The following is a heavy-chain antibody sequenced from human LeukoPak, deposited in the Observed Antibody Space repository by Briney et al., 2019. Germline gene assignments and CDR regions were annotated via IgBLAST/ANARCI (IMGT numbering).Heavy chain of an antibody. D-gene: IGHD3-10*01. V-gene: IGHV1-58*02. Sequence: SVKVSCKASGFTFTSSAMQWVRQARGQRLECIGWIVVGSGNTNYAQKFQERVTITRDMSTSTAYMELSSLRSEDTAVYYCAGFDYYGSGSRRPGYNWFDPWGQGTLVTVTS. J-gene: IGHJ5*02. CDR3: AGFDYYGSGSRRPGYNWFDP. CDR2: IVVGSGNT. CDR1: GFTFTSSA.